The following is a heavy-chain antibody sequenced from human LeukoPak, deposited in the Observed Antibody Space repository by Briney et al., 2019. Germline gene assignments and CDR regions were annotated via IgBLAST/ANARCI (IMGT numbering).Heavy chain of an antibody. CDR1: GGTFSSYA. Sequence: EASVKVSCKASGGTFSSYAISWVRQAPGQGLEWMGGIIPIFGTANYAQKFQGRVTITADESTSTAYMELSSLRSEDTAVYYCARDAYYYGSGSYAGGDYFDYWGQGTLVTVSS. CDR2: IIPIFGTA. J-gene: IGHJ4*02. D-gene: IGHD3-10*01. CDR3: ARDAYYYGSGSYAGGDYFDY. V-gene: IGHV1-69*13.